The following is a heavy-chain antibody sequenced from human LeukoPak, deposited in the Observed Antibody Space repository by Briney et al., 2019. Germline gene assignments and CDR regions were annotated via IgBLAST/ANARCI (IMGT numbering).Heavy chain of an antibody. CDR3: AKAGLNGDYVDY. V-gene: IGHV3-9*03. CDR1: GFTFDDYA. D-gene: IGHD4-17*01. Sequence: GRSLRLSCAASGFTFDDYAMHWVRQAPGKGLEWVSGISWNSGSIGYADSVEGRFTISRDNAKNSLYLQMNSLRAEDMALYYCAKAGLNGDYVDYWGQGTLVTVSS. J-gene: IGHJ4*02. CDR2: ISWNSGSI.